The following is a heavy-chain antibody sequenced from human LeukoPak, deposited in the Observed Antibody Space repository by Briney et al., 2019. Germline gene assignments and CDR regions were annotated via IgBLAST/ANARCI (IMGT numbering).Heavy chain of an antibody. V-gene: IGHV3-23*01. CDR3: ARGVGLEYNYYYMDV. D-gene: IGHD1-1*01. J-gene: IGHJ6*03. CDR1: GFTFSSYA. Sequence: GGSLRLSCAASGFTFSSYAMTWVRQAPGKGLEWVAVISGSGANSYHADSVKGRFTIARDNAKNSVYLQMNSLRAEDTAVYYCARGVGLEYNYYYMDVWGKGATVTISS. CDR2: ISGSGANS.